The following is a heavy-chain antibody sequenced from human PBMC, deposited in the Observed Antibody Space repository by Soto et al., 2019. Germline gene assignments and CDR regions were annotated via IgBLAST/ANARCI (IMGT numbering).Heavy chain of an antibody. CDR1: GYTFTSYA. V-gene: IGHV1-3*01. Sequence: GASVKVSCKASGYTFTSYAMHWVRQAPGQRLEWMGWINAGNGNTKYSQKFQGRVTITRDTSASTAYMELSSLRSEDTAVYYCASSIAAAGTRRYYYYGMDGWGQGTTVTVSS. CDR2: INAGNGNT. D-gene: IGHD6-13*01. CDR3: ASSIAAAGTRRYYYYGMDG. J-gene: IGHJ6*02.